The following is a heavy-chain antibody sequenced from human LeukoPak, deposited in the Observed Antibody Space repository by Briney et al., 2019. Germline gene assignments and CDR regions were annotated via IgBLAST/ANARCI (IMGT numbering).Heavy chain of an antibody. CDR2: ISAYNGNT. J-gene: IGHJ4*02. Sequence: ASVKVSCKASGYTFTTYPMNWVRQAPGQGLEWMGWISAYNGNTNYAQKLQGRVTITTDTSTSTAYMELRSLRSDDTAVYYCASPGGYPNYWGQGTLVTVSS. CDR3: ASPGGYPNY. V-gene: IGHV1-18*01. D-gene: IGHD3-10*01. CDR1: GYTFTTYP.